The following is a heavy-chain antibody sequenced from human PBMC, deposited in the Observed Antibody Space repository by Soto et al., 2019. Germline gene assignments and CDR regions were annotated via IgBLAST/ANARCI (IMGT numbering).Heavy chain of an antibody. CDR2: INHSGST. D-gene: IGHD3-10*01. J-gene: IGHJ6*02. CDR3: ARGGWFGEKVPHCGMDV. Sequence: SETLSLTCAVYGGSFSGYYWSWIRQPPGKGLEWIGEINHSGSTNYNPSLKSRVTISVDTSKNQFSLKLSSVTAADTAVYYCARGGWFGEKVPHCGMDVWGQGRTVTFS. V-gene: IGHV4-34*01. CDR1: GGSFSGYY.